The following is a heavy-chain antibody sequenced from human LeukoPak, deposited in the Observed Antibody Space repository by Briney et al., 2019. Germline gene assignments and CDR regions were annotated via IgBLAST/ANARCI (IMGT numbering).Heavy chain of an antibody. Sequence: GGSLRLSCAASGFTFSSYWMSWVRQAPGKGLEWVTNIKQDGSEKYYVDSVKGRFTISRDNAKNSLYLQMNSLRAEDTAVYYCARREQLVHYYYYMDVWGKGTTVTVSS. D-gene: IGHD6-6*01. CDR2: IKQDGSEK. J-gene: IGHJ6*03. V-gene: IGHV3-7*01. CDR1: GFTFSSYW. CDR3: ARREQLVHYYYYMDV.